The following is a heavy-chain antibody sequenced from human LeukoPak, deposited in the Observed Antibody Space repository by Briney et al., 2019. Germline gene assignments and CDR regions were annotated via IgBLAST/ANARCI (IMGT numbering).Heavy chain of an antibody. CDR3: ASRTGHFDWSSLN. V-gene: IGHV3-21*01. D-gene: IGHD3-9*01. CDR1: GFTFSSYS. J-gene: IGHJ4*02. Sequence: GGSLRLSCAASGFTFSSYSMNWVRQAPGKGLEWVSFISSSSSYIYYADSVKGRFTISRDNAKNSLYLQMNSLRAEDTAVYYCASRTGHFDWSSLNWGQGTLVTVSS. CDR2: ISSSSSYI.